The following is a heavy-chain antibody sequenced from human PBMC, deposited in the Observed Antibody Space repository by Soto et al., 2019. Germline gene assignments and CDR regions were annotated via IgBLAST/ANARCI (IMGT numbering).Heavy chain of an antibody. D-gene: IGHD3-22*01. J-gene: IGHJ4*02. CDR3: VPSYYYYRSVYPPFDY. CDR1: GVTFSSYA. Sequence: GGSLRLSCAASGVTFSSYAMSWVRQAPGKGLEWVSAISGSGGSTYYADSVKGRFTISRDNSKNTLYLQMNSLRAEDTAVYYCVPSYYYYRSVYPPFDYWGQGTLVTVSS. CDR2: ISGSGGST. V-gene: IGHV3-23*01.